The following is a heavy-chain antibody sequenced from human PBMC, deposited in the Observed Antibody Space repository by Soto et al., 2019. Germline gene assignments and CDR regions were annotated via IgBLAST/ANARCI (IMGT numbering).Heavy chain of an antibody. CDR2: INHSGST. J-gene: IGHJ6*02. CDR3: ARGYYDSSGYYYYYYGMDV. D-gene: IGHD3-22*01. CDR1: GGSISSGYYY. Sequence: SETLSLTCSVSGGSISSGYYYWSWIRQPPGKGLEWIGEINHSGSTNYNPSLKSRVTISVDTSKNQFSLKLSSVTAADTAVYYCARGYYDSSGYYYYYYGMDVWGQGTTVTVSS. V-gene: IGHV4-39*07.